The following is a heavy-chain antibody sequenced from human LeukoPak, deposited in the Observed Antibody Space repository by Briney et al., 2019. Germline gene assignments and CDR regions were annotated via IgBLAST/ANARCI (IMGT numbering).Heavy chain of an antibody. V-gene: IGHV1-2*02. CDR1: GYTFTGYY. CDR2: INPNSGGT. CDR3: AGVPGIAAAGTYYYYYYMDV. J-gene: IGHJ6*03. D-gene: IGHD6-13*01. Sequence: ASVKVSCKASGYTFTGYYMHWVRQAPGQGLEWMGWINPNSGGTNYAQKFQGRVTMTRDTSISTAYMELSRLRSDDTAVYYCAGVPGIAAAGTYYYYYYMDVWGKGTTVTVSS.